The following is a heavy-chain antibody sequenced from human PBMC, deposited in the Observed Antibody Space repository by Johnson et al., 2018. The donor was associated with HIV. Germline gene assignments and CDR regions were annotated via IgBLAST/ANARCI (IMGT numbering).Heavy chain of an antibody. J-gene: IGHJ3*02. Sequence: QVQLVESGGGVVQPGGSLRLSCAASGFTFTSYGMHWVRQAPGKGLEWVSGINWNGVSTAYADSVKGRFTISRDDSKNTLYLPMNSLETEDTAVYYCATALLIVGVPAATHAFDIWGQGTMVTVAS. D-gene: IGHD2-2*01. CDR1: GFTFTSYG. CDR3: ATALLIVGVPAATHAFDI. V-gene: IGHV3-NL1*01. CDR2: INWNGVST.